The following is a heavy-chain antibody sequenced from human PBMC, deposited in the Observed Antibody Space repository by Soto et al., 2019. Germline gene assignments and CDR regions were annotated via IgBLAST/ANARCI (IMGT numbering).Heavy chain of an antibody. D-gene: IGHD2-2*01. J-gene: IGHJ4*02. V-gene: IGHV3-23*01. CDR1: GFTFSSYA. CDR2: ISGSGGST. CDR3: AKEGGRRYCSSTSCYSDY. Sequence: GGSLRLSCAASGFTFSSYAMSWVRQAPGKGLEWVSAISGSGGSTYYADSVKGRFTISRDNSKNTLYLQMNSLRAEDTAVYYCAKEGGRRYCSSTSCYSDYWGQGTLVTVSS.